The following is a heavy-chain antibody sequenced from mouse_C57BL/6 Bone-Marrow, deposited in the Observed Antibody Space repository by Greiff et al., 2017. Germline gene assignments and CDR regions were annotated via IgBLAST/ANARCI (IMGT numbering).Heavy chain of an antibody. CDR3: SRIHYYGMSYVEYFDV. V-gene: IGHV8-8*01. Sequence: QVTLKVSGPGILQPSQTLSLTCSFSGFSLSTFGMGVGWIRQPSGKGLEWLAHIWWDDDKYYNTARKSRLTIPKDTSKNQVFLKIANVDTADAATYYCSRIHYYGMSYVEYFDVVGTGTTVTVSA. CDR1: GFSLSTFGMG. D-gene: IGHD1-1*01. CDR2: IWWDDDK. J-gene: IGHJ1*03.